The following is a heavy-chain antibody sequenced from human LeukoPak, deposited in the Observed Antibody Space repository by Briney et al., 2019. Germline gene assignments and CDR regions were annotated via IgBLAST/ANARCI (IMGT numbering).Heavy chain of an antibody. D-gene: IGHD5-12*01. V-gene: IGHV1-2*02. J-gene: IGHJ6*02. CDR3: ARVDGRDLGIVATNYYYYYGMDV. CDR1: GYTFTGYY. Sequence: ASVKVSCKASGYTFTGYYIQWVRQAPGQGLECMGWINPNSGGTNYAQKLKGRVTMTTDTSTSTAYMELRSLRSDDTAVYYCARVDGRDLGIVATNYYYYYGMDVWGQGTTVTVSS. CDR2: INPNSGGT.